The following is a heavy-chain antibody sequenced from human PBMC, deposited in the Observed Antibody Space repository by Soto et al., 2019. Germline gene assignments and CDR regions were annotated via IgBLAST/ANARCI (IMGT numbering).Heavy chain of an antibody. CDR3: AKDSGIRFLEWLFSAFDI. J-gene: IGHJ3*02. CDR1: GFTFSSYA. CDR2: ISGNGGST. V-gene: IGHV3-23*01. Sequence: GGSLRLSCAASGFTFSSYAMSWVRQAPGKELEKVSAISGNGGSTYYADSEKGRFTISRDNSKNKLYQQMNSLRAEDTADKYFAKDSGIRFLEWLFSAFDIWGQGTMVTVSS. D-gene: IGHD3-3*01.